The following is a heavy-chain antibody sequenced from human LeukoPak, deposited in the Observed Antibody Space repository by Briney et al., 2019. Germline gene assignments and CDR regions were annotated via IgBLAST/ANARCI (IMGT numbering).Heavy chain of an antibody. V-gene: IGHV3-23*01. CDR1: GFIFTNYV. D-gene: IGHD1-26*01. CDR3: AKLRREIGTL. Sequence: GGSLRLSCAASGFIFTNYVMTWVPQAPGKGREWVAAIDGGGYYSDYADSVKGRFTISRDNSKNTLYLQMNSLRAEDTAVYYCAKLRREIGTLWGEGTLVTVSS. CDR2: IDGGGYYS. J-gene: IGHJ4*02.